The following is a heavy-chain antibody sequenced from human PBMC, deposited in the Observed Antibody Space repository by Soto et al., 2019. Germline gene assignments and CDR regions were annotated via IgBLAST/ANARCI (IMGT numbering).Heavy chain of an antibody. CDR1: GLTFSNHG. J-gene: IGHJ6*02. Sequence: QVQLVESGGGVVQPGRSLRLSCAASGLTFSNHGIHWVRQAPAKGQEWVAVIWYDGTNQYYGDTVKGRFTIFRDNSKNKLYLQMNSLRAEDTAVYYWAKDRDIVGGPAANYYYGMDVWGQGTTVTVSS. CDR2: IWYDGTNQ. D-gene: IGHD2-2*01. V-gene: IGHV3-33*06. CDR3: AKDRDIVGGPAANYYYGMDV.